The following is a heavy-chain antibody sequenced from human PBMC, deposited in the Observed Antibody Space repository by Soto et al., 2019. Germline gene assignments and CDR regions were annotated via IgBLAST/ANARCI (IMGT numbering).Heavy chain of an antibody. J-gene: IGHJ3*02. D-gene: IGHD3-22*01. CDR2: IYFRGNT. CDR1: GYSISRIDYY. CDR3: AREGGSYDSGGYLIRGAFDI. Sequence: PSETLSLTCRFSGYSISRIDYYWTWIRQHPEKGLEWIGNIYFRGNTYYSPSLESRLTISVDTSKNQFSLKLTSVTAADTAVYYCAREGGSYDSGGYLIRGAFDIWGQGTMVTVSS. V-gene: IGHV4-31*03.